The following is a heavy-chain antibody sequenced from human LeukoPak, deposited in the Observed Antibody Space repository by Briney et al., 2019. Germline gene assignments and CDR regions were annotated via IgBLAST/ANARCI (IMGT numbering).Heavy chain of an antibody. CDR1: GGSISSSSYY. J-gene: IGHJ6*03. V-gene: IGHV4-39*01. CDR3: ARGLENNCSGGSCYGGDYYYYMDV. D-gene: IGHD2-15*01. Sequence: SETLSLTCNVSGGSISSSSYYWGWIRQPPGKGLEWIGSIYYSGSTYYNPSLKSRVTISVDTSKNQFSLKLSSVTAADTAVYYCARGLENNCSGGSCYGGDYYYYMDVWGKGTTVTVSS. CDR2: IYYSGST.